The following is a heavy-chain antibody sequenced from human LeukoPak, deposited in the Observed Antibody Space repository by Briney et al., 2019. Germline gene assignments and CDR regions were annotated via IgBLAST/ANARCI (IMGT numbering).Heavy chain of an antibody. CDR3: ARETGGSFEYFDY. Sequence: ASVEVSCKASGYSFTSYYIHWVRQAPGQGLEWMGRINPSSGGTNYAQKFQGRVTMTRDTSITTAYMGLSSLRSDDTAVYYCARETGGSFEYFDYWGQETLVTVSS. CDR2: INPSSGGT. CDR1: GYSFTSYY. D-gene: IGHD7-27*01. J-gene: IGHJ4*02. V-gene: IGHV1-2*06.